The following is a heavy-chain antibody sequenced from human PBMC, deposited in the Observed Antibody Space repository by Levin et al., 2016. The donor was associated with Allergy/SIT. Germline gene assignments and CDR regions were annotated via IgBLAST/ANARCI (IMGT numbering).Heavy chain of an antibody. D-gene: IGHD2-15*01. Sequence: LSLTCAASGFTFRSYGMHWVRQAPGKGLEWLAFVRFDGSNMYYSDDVKGRFTISRDNSKNALYLEMNSLTGEDTAVYYCAKESHPEGYSGKFYFDTWGLGTLVSVSS. CDR3: AKESHPEGYSGKFYFDT. CDR1: GFTFRSYG. CDR2: VRFDGSNM. V-gene: IGHV3-30*02. J-gene: IGHJ4*02.